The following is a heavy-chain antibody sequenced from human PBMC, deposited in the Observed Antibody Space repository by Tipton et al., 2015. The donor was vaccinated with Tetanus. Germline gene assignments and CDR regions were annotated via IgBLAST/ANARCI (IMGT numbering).Heavy chain of an antibody. Sequence: TLSLTCTVSGGSISSYYWTWIRQPPGRGLEWIGYVHYSGSTNYSPSLRSRVTLSVDTSKNQFSLRLSSVTAADTAVYYCSSSPGNHYLAFFDYWGRGTLVTVSS. CDR3: SSSPGNHYLAFFDY. CDR2: VHYSGST. J-gene: IGHJ4*02. CDR1: GGSISSYY. D-gene: IGHD2/OR15-2a*01. V-gene: IGHV4-59*08.